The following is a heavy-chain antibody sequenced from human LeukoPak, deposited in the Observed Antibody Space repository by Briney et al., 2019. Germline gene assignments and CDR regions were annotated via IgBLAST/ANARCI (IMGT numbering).Heavy chain of an antibody. Sequence: PGRSLRLSCAASEFTFSTYSMNWVRQAPGKGLEWVSSISSSSTYIYYADSVKGRFTISRDNAKNSLYLQMNSLRAEDTAVYYCARDKSGAAAVYAFDIWGQGTMVTVSS. CDR2: ISSSSTYI. CDR3: ARDKSGAAAVYAFDI. J-gene: IGHJ3*02. CDR1: EFTFSTYS. D-gene: IGHD6-13*01. V-gene: IGHV3-21*01.